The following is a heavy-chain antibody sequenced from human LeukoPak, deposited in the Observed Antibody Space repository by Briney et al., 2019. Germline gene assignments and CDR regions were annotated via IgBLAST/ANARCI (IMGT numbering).Heavy chain of an antibody. V-gene: IGHV4-59*08. CDR1: GGSISSYY. D-gene: IGHD5-18*01. CDR3: ARRLSRGYSYGV. Sequence: SETLSLTCTVSGGSISSYYWSWIRQPPGKGLEWIGYIYYSGSTNYNPSLKSRVTISVDTSKNQFSLKLSSVTAADTAVYYCARRLSRGYSYGVWGQGTLVTVSS. CDR2: IYYSGST. J-gene: IGHJ4*02.